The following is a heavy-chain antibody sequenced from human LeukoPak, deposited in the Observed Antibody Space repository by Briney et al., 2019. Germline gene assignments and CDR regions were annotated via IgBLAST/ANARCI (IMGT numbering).Heavy chain of an antibody. CDR1: GFTFDDYA. V-gene: IGHV3-9*01. Sequence: PGGSLRLSCAASGFTFDDYAMHWVRQAPGKGLEWVSGISWNSGSIDYADSVKGRFTISRDNAKNSLYLQMNNLRAEDTAMFYCATSMAQDVDAFHIWGQGTMVTVSS. D-gene: IGHD2-8*01. CDR3: ATSMAQDVDAFHI. J-gene: IGHJ3*02. CDR2: ISWNSGSI.